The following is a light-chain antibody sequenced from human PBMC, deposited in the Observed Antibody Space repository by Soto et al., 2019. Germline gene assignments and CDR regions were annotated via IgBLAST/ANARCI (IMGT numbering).Light chain of an antibody. CDR3: QRRSNWSTT. Sequence: EIVLTQSPCTLSLSPGERATLSCRASQSVSNNYLAWYQQKPSQAPRLLIYGASNRATGIPARFSGSGSGTDFTLTISSLEPEDFAVYYCQRRSNWSTTFGQGTKVDIK. J-gene: IGKJ1*01. V-gene: IGKV3-11*01. CDR1: QSVSNNY. CDR2: GAS.